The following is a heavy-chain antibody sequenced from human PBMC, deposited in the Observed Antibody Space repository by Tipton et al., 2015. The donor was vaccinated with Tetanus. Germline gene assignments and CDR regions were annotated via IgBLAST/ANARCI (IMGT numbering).Heavy chain of an antibody. CDR3: ARLASYSNHVDA. CDR2: IYYSGNS. Sequence: TLSLTCSVSNGPISSGGYYWSWIRQPPGKGLEWIGYIYYSGNSDYNPSLKSRVTLSVDTSNNQFSLKLNSVTAADTAVYYCARLASYSNHVDAWGQGALVTVSS. CDR1: NGPISSGGYY. V-gene: IGHV4-30-4*01. D-gene: IGHD4-11*01. J-gene: IGHJ4*02.